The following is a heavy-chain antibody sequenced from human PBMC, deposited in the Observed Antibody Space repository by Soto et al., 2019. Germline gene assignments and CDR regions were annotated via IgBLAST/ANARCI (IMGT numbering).Heavy chain of an antibody. CDR1: RFSLSTSGMC. CDR2: IDWDDDK. D-gene: IGHD3-3*01. V-gene: IGHV2-70*13. J-gene: IGHJ6*02. CDR3: ARSYDFWSGYIPPYGMDV. Sequence: VSGPTLVNPTQTLTLTCTFSRFSLSTSGMCVSWIRQPPGKALEWLALIDWDDDKYYSTSLKTRLTISKDTSKNQVVLTMTNTDPVDTATYYGARSYDFWSGYIPPYGMDVWGQGTTVTVSS.